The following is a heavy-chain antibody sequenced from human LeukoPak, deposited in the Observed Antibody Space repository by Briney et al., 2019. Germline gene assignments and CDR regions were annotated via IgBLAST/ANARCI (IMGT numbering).Heavy chain of an antibody. CDR2: INGDGSST. D-gene: IGHD6-19*01. CDR1: GFTFSSDW. Sequence: PGGSLRLSCAASGFTFSSDWMHWVRQAPGKGLVCVSYINGDGSSTNYADSVRGRFTISRDNAKKTLYLQMNSLRDEDTAVYYCAKAYGSGWYYYFDYWGQGTLVTVSS. CDR3: AKAYGSGWYYYFDY. V-gene: IGHV3-74*01. J-gene: IGHJ4*02.